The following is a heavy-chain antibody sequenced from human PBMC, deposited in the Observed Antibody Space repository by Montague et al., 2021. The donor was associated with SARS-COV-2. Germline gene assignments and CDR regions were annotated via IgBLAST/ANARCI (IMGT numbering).Heavy chain of an antibody. CDR3: ARDLWRIAAAGKSYYGMDV. CDR1: GGTFSSYA. Sequence: SVKVSCKASGGTFSSYAISWVRQAPGQGLEWVGGIIPIFGTANYAQKFQGRVTITADESTSTAYMELSSLRSEDTAVYYCARDLWRIAAAGKSYYGMDVWGQGTTVTVSS. J-gene: IGHJ6*02. CDR2: IIPIFGTA. D-gene: IGHD6-13*01. V-gene: IGHV1-69*13.